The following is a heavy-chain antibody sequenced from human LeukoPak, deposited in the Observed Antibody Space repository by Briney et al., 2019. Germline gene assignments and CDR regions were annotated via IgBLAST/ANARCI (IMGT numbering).Heavy chain of an antibody. CDR2: IWYDGSNK. D-gene: IGHD3-3*01. J-gene: IGHJ4*02. V-gene: IGHV3-33*01. CDR3: AVITIFGVVQTEPADY. Sequence: GGSLRLSCAASGFTFSSYGMHWVRQAPGKGLEWVAVIWYDGSNKYYADSVKGRFTISRDNSKNTLYLQMNSLRAEDTAVYYCAVITIFGVVQTEPADYWGQGTLVTVSS. CDR1: GFTFSSYG.